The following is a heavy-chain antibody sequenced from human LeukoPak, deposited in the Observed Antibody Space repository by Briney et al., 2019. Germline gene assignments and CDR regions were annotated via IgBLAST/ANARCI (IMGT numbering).Heavy chain of an antibody. CDR1: GGTFSSYA. V-gene: IGHV1-69*13. J-gene: IGHJ3*02. Sequence: SVTVSCKASGGTFSSYAISWVRQAPGQGLEWMGGIIPIFGTANYAQKFQGRVTITADESTSTAYMELSSLRSEDTAVYYCARGAPLKRIIMVRGDANVFDIWGQGTMVTVSS. CDR3: ARGAPLKRIIMVRGDANVFDI. CDR2: IIPIFGTA. D-gene: IGHD3-10*01.